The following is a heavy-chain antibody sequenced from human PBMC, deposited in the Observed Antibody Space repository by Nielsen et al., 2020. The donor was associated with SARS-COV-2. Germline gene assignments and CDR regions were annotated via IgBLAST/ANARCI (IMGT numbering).Heavy chain of an antibody. Sequence: GESLKISYAASGFTFSSYAMSWVRQAPGKGLEWVSAISGSGGSTYYADSVKGRFTISRDNSKNTLYLQMNSLRAEDTAVYYCAKWYGDYYYYYGMDVWGQGTTVTVSS. CDR2: ISGSGGST. D-gene: IGHD4-17*01. J-gene: IGHJ6*02. CDR1: GFTFSSYA. V-gene: IGHV3-23*01. CDR3: AKWYGDYYYYYGMDV.